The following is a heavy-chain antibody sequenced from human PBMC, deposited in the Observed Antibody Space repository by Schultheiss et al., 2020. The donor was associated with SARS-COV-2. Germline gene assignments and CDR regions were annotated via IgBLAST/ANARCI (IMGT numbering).Heavy chain of an antibody. J-gene: IGHJ5*02. CDR2: ISNSGLTT. V-gene: IGHV3-23*01. D-gene: IGHD6-6*01. CDR1: GFTFNAYA. Sequence: GGSLRLSCTASGFTFNAYAMSWVRQAPGKGLEWVSSISNSGLTTYYADSVKGRFTISRDNSKETLYLQVNSLRAEDTAKYYCAKGEYSSSSGRAWGQGTLVTVSS. CDR3: AKGEYSSSSGRA.